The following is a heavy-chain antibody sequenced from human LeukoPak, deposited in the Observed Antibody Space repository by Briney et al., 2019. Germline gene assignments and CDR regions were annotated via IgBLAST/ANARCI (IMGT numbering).Heavy chain of an antibody. CDR1: GFTFSSYG. D-gene: IGHD6-19*01. V-gene: IGHV3-30*03. J-gene: IGHJ4*02. Sequence: GGSLRLSCAASGFTFSSYGMHWVRQAPGKGLEWVAVISYDGSNKYYADSVKGRFTISRDNSKNTLYLQMNSLRAEDTAVYYCAREVAVAGATFFDCWGQGTLVTVSS. CDR2: ISYDGSNK. CDR3: AREVAVAGATFFDC.